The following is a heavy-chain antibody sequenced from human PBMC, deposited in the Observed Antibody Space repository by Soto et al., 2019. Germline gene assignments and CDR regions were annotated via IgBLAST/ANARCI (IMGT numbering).Heavy chain of an antibody. CDR1: GFTFSSYA. J-gene: IGHJ2*01. CDR3: AREQNSSGYYEGWYFDL. CDR2: ISNDGSNK. D-gene: IGHD3-22*01. Sequence: QVQLVESGGGVVQPGRSLRLSCAASGFTFSSYAMHWVRQAPGKGLEWVALISNDGSNKYYADSVKGRFTISRDNSKNTLYLQMNSLSAEDRAVYYCAREQNSSGYYEGWYFDLWGRGTLVTVS. V-gene: IGHV3-30*04.